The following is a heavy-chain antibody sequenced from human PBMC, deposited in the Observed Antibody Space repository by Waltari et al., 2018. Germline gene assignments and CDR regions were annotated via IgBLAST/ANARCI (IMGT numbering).Heavy chain of an antibody. V-gene: IGHV5-51*03. CDR2: IDPGDSDL. D-gene: IGHD3-22*01. CDR1: GYTSTLLW. CDR3: ARRNSSGAYGHSHPFDL. J-gene: IGHJ4*02. Sequence: EVQLVQSGAEVKKPGESLKISCQASGYTSTLLWICWVRQRPGKGLEWMGIIDPGDSDLRYSPSFQGQVSISADKSMKTAYLQWSSLKASDSGMYYCARRNSSGAYGHSHPFDLWGQGTLVTVSS.